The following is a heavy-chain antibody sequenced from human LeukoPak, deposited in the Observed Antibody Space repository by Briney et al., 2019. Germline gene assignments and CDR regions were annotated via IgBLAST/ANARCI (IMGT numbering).Heavy chain of an antibody. J-gene: IGHJ4*02. D-gene: IGHD1-26*01. CDR2: INSDGSRI. Sequence: TGGSLRLSCAASGFTFSSYWMHWVRQVPGKGLVWVSRINSDGSRISYADSVKGRFTIPRDNAKNTLYLQMNSLRAEDTAVYYCARDRGSTEFDYWGQGTLVTVSS. V-gene: IGHV3-74*01. CDR1: GFTFSSYW. CDR3: ARDRGSTEFDY.